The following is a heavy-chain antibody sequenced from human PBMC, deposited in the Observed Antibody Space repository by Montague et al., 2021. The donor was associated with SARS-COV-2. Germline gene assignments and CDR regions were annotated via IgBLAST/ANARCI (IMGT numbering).Heavy chain of an antibody. CDR2: IYDSGST. Sequence: SETLSLTCIVSGSSVRSYFWSWIRQPPGKGLEWIGNIYDSGSTNYNPSLKSRVTISVDTSKNQFSLKLSAVTAADTAVYYCARENTVTTFGGPYYFDYWGQGTLVTVSS. V-gene: IGHV4-59*02. J-gene: IGHJ4*02. CDR3: ARENTVTTFGGPYYFDY. CDR1: GSSVRSYF. D-gene: IGHD4-17*01.